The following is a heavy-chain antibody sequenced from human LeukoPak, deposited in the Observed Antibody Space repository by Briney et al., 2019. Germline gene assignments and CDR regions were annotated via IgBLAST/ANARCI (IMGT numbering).Heavy chain of an antibody. D-gene: IGHD3-10*01. CDR1: GGTFSSYS. CDR3: ARGTRWFQDLDPFHI. Sequence: GSSVKVSRKASGGTFSSYSINWVRQAPGQGLEWMGGIIPTLSTANYAQKFQGRVTITADESTTTAYMELTSLISEDTAVYYCARGTRWFQDLDPFHIWGQGTMVTVSS. J-gene: IGHJ3*02. CDR2: IIPTLSTA. V-gene: IGHV1-69*16.